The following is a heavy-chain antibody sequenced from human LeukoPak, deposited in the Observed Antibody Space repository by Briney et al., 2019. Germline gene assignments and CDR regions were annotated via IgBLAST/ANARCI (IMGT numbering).Heavy chain of an antibody. CDR1: GGSISSGSYY. D-gene: IGHD1-26*01. CDR2: IYTSGST. J-gene: IGHJ4*02. CDR3: ARGVNWGGSYYDYFDY. Sequence: DPSQTLSLTCTVSGGSISSGSYYWSWIRQPAGKGLEWIGRIYTSGSTNYNPSLKSRVTISVDTSKNQFSLKLSSVTAADTAVYYCARGVNWGGSYYDYFDYWGQGTLVTVSS. V-gene: IGHV4-61*02.